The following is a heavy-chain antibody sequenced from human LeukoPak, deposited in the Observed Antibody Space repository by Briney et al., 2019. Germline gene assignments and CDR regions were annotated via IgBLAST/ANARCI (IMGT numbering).Heavy chain of an antibody. CDR2: ISAYNGNT. CDR3: ARETDGSGSYLPYYYYYGMDV. Sequence: ASVKVSCKASGYTFTSYGISWVRQAPGQGLEWMGWISAYNGNTNYAQKLQGRVTITTDTSTSTAYMELRSLRSDDTAVYYRARETDGSGSYLPYYYYYGMDVWGQGTTVTVSS. D-gene: IGHD3-10*01. J-gene: IGHJ6*02. V-gene: IGHV1-18*01. CDR1: GYTFTSYG.